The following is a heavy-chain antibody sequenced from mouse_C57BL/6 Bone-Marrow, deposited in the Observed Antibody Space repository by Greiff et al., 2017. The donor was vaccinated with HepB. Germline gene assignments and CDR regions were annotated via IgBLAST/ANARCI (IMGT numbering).Heavy chain of an antibody. CDR3: TGSDYGYYRYWVAY. CDR2: IDPETGGT. D-gene: IGHD2-3*01. J-gene: IGHJ3*01. V-gene: IGHV1-15*01. Sequence: QVQLQQSGAELVRPGASVKLSCKASGYTFTDYEMHWVKQTPGHGLEWIGAIDPETGGTAYNQKFKGKAILTADKSSSTAYVELRSLTSEDSAVYYCTGSDYGYYRYWVAYGDWGPVVTVT. CDR1: GYTFTDYE.